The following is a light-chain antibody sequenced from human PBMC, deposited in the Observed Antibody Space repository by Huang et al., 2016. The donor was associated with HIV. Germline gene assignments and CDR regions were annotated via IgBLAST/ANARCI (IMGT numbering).Light chain of an antibody. J-gene: IGKJ4*01. CDR2: GAS. CDR1: QSITTN. CDR3: QQYITWPPLT. V-gene: IGKV3-15*01. Sequence: EIVTTQSPVTLSVSLGERATLTRRASQSITTNLAWYQQKPDQAPRLLIYGASTRASGVPARFSGGGSGTEFTRTISRLLSEDFAVYFCQQYITWPPLTFGGGTTVEIK.